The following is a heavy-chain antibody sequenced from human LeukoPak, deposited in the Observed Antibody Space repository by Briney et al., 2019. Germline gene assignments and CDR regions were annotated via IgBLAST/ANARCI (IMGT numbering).Heavy chain of an antibody. Sequence: GGSLRLSCAASEFTFSNYAMSWVRQAPGKGLEWVSVIYTSGNTYYADSVKGRFTISRDNSKNTLYLQMNSLRAEDTAVYYCARAPFYFDSSNYPYFDYWGQGTLVTVSS. D-gene: IGHD3-22*01. J-gene: IGHJ4*02. CDR1: EFTFSNYA. V-gene: IGHV3-53*01. CDR2: IYTSGNT. CDR3: ARAPFYFDSSNYPYFDY.